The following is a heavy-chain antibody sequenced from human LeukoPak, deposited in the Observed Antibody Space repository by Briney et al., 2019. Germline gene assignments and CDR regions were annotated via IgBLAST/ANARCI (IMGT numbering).Heavy chain of an antibody. CDR1: GFSLSTSGVG. D-gene: IGHD1-26*01. J-gene: IGHJ3*02. V-gene: IGHV2-5*01. CDR3: AHRQGRWELLPIDAFDI. Sequence: SGPTLVNPTQTLTLTCTFSGFSLSTSGVGVGWIRQPPGKALEWLALIYWNDDKRYSPSLKSRLTITKDTSKSQVVLTMTNMDPVDTATYYCAHRQGRWELLPIDAFDIWGQGTMVTVSS. CDR2: IYWNDDK.